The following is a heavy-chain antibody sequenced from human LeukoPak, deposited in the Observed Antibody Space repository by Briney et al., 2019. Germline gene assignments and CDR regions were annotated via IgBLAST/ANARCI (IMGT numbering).Heavy chain of an antibody. J-gene: IGHJ4*02. Sequence: ASVKVSCKASGYTFTSYGISWVRLAPGQGLEWMGWISAYNGNTNYAQKLQGRVTMTTDTSTSTAYMELRSLRSDDTAVYYCARSLMTYYYGSGSYPMLYWGQGTLVTASS. D-gene: IGHD3-10*01. CDR3: ARSLMTYYYGSGSYPMLY. V-gene: IGHV1-18*01. CDR2: ISAYNGNT. CDR1: GYTFTSYG.